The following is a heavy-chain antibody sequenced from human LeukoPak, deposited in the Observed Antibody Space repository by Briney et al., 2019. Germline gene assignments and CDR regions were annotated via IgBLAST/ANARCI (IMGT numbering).Heavy chain of an antibody. J-gene: IGHJ5*02. D-gene: IGHD3-10*01. CDR3: ARGKDGSGRGWFDP. V-gene: IGHV3-33*01. CDR2: IWYDGSNK. Sequence: HPGGSLRLSCAASGFTFSSYGMHWVRQAPGKGLERVAVIWYDGSNKYYADSVKGRFTISRDNSKNTLYLQMNSLRAEDTAVYYCARGKDGSGRGWFDPWGQGTLVTVSS. CDR1: GFTFSSYG.